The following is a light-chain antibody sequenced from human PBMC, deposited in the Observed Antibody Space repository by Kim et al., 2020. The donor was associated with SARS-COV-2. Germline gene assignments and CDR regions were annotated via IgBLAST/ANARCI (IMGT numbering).Light chain of an antibody. CDR1: QSVSSR. Sequence: LYPGERATLSCRASQSVSSRLAGYHQKPGQAPMLRIDVVSNRATGIPARFSGSGSGTDFTLTISSLEPEDFAVYYCQQRNNWPLTFGGGTKVDIK. CDR2: VVS. CDR3: QQRNNWPLT. J-gene: IGKJ4*01. V-gene: IGKV3-11*01.